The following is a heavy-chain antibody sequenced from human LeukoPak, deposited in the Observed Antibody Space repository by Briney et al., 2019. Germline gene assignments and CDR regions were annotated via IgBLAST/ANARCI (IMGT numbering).Heavy chain of an antibody. Sequence: GASVKVSCKASGYTFTGYYMHWVRQAPGQGLEWMGWINPNSGGTNYAQKFQGWVTMTRDTSISTAYMELSRLRSDDTAVYYCARTKYYYDSSGYSPLRPRQTNDAFDIWGQGTMVTVSS. CDR1: GYTFTGYY. J-gene: IGHJ3*02. D-gene: IGHD3-22*01. CDR3: ARTKYYYDSSGYSPLRPRQTNDAFDI. CDR2: INPNSGGT. V-gene: IGHV1-2*04.